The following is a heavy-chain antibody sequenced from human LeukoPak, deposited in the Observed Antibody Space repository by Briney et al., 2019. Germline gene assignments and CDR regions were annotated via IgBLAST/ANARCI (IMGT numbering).Heavy chain of an antibody. V-gene: IGHV1-69*13. CDR3: ARGPGITMIATFDY. CDR2: IIPIFGTA. D-gene: IGHD3-22*01. Sequence: ASVKVSCKASGGTFSSYAISWLRQAPGQGLEWMGGIIPIFGTANYAQKFQGRVTITADESTSTAYMELSSLRSEDTAVYYCARGPGITMIATFDYWGQGTLVTVSS. CDR1: GGTFSSYA. J-gene: IGHJ4*02.